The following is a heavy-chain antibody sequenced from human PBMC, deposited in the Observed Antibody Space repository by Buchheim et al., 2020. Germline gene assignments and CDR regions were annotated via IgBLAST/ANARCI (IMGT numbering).Heavy chain of an antibody. CDR2: IKSKTDGGTT. D-gene: IGHD3-22*01. Sequence: EVQLVESGGGLVKPGGSLRLSCAASGFTFSNAWMNWVRQAPGKGLEWVGRIKSKTDGGTTDYAAPVKGRFTISRDESKNTLYLQMNSLKTEDTAVYYCTTDSYDSSGYYYVNFDYWGQGTL. V-gene: IGHV3-15*07. CDR1: GFTFSNAW. J-gene: IGHJ4*02. CDR3: TTDSYDSSGYYYVNFDY.